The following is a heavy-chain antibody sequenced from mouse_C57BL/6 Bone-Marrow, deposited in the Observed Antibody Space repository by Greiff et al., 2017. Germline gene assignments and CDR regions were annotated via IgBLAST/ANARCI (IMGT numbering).Heavy chain of an antibody. CDR1: GFTFSSYG. J-gene: IGHJ2*01. CDR2: ISSGGSYT. Sequence: DVKLVESGGDLVKPGGSLKLSCAASGFTFSSYGMSWVRQTPDKRLEWVATISSGGSYTYYPDSVKGRFTISRDNAKNTLYLQMSSLKTEDTAMYYCARHVLPYYFDYWGQGTTLTVSS. CDR3: ARHVLPYYFDY. V-gene: IGHV5-6*02. D-gene: IGHD2-12*01.